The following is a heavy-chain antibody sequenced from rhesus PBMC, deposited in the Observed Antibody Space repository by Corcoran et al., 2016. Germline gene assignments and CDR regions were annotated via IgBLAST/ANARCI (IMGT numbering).Heavy chain of an antibody. V-gene: IGHV4-169*02. Sequence: QLQLQESGPGLVKPSQTLSVTCAVSGGSISSSDWSWICQAPGKGLEWFGYIYGSGSSTNSNPSLKSRVTLSVDTSKDQLSLQLSYVTAADTAVYYCASVPRNWGQGVLVTVSS. CDR1: GGSISSSD. CDR3: ASVPRN. J-gene: IGHJ4*01. CDR2: IYGSGSST.